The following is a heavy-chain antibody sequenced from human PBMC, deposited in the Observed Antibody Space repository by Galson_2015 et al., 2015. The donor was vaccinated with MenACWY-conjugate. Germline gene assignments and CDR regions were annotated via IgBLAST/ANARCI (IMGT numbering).Heavy chain of an antibody. CDR2: IYYSGST. J-gene: IGHJ4*02. V-gene: IGHV4-39*06. Sequence: LSLTCTVSGGSISSSSYYWGWIRQPPGKGLEWIGSIYYSGSTYYNPSLKSRVTISVDTSKNQFPLKLSSVTAADTAVYYCARDAEGDTAMAHWGQGTLVTVSS. D-gene: IGHD5-18*01. CDR1: GGSISSSSYY. CDR3: ARDAEGDTAMAH.